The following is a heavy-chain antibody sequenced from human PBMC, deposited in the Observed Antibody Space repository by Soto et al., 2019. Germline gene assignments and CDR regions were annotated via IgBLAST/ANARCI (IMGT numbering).Heavy chain of an antibody. CDR2: INPSGGST. CDR1: GYTFTSHY. D-gene: IGHD1-26*01. V-gene: IGHV1-46*03. J-gene: IGHJ4*02. CDR3: ASGYYEREFDY. Sequence: ASVKGSCKASGYTFTSHYIHWGRQAPGQGLEWMGIINPSGGSTSYAQKFQGRVTMTRDTSTSTVYMELSSLRSEDTAVYYCASGYYEREFDYWGQGTLVTVSS.